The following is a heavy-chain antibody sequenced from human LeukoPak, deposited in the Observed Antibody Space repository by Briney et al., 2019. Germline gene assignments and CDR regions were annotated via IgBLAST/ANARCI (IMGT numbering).Heavy chain of an antibody. Sequence: ASVKVSCKASGYTFTGYYMHWVRQAPGQGLEWMGWINPNSGGTNYAQKFQGRVTITRDTSISTAYMELSRPRSDDTAVYYCASSVWSGSPNFDYWGQGTLVTVSS. D-gene: IGHD3-3*01. CDR2: INPNSGGT. J-gene: IGHJ4*02. V-gene: IGHV1-2*02. CDR1: GYTFTGYY. CDR3: ASSVWSGSPNFDY.